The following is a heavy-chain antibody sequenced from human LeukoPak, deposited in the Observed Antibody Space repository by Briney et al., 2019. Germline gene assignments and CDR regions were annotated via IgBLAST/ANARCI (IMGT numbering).Heavy chain of an antibody. J-gene: IGHJ5*02. D-gene: IGHD6-13*01. CDR1: GFTFSSYS. V-gene: IGHV3-21*01. CDR3: ARGSAAAGPGWLDP. Sequence: GGSLRLSCAASGFTFSSYSMNWVRQARGKGREWVSSISSSRSYIYYADSVKSRFTITRDNANNSLYLQMNSLRAEDTAVYYCARGSAAAGPGWLDPWGQRTLVTVSS. CDR2: ISSSRSYI.